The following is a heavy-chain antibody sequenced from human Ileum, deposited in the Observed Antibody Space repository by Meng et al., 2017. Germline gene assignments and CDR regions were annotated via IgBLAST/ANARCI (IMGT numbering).Heavy chain of an antibody. D-gene: IGHD3-22*01. J-gene: IGHJ4*02. V-gene: IGHV4-4*02. CDR2: IFQSGRT. CDR3: ATSNDRDVYYLGY. CDR1: GTW. Sequence: QVQLQVSGPRLVKCSGTLSPTCAVSGTWCSWGRQPPGKGLEWIGEIFQSGRTNYNPYLKSRVTISIDKSKSQISLQLSAVTAADTAVYSCATSNDRDVYYLGYWGQGTLVTVSS.